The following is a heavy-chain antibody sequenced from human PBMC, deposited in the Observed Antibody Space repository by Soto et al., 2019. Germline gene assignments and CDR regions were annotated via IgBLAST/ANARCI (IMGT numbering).Heavy chain of an antibody. CDR2: IYWNDNE. Sequence: QITLKETGPTLVKPTQTLTLTCTFSGFSLRDYAVGVGWIRQPPGKALEWLSFIYWNDNEYYSPSLRSRLTISKDTSKNQVVLTMTNMDLVDTATYYCAHGSGWLFHYWGQGTLVTVSS. J-gene: IGHJ4*02. CDR3: AHGSGWLFHY. CDR1: GFSLRDYAVG. D-gene: IGHD6-19*01. V-gene: IGHV2-5*01.